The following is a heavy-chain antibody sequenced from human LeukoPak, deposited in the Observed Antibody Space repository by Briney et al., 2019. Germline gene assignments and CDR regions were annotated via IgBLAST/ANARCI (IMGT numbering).Heavy chain of an antibody. Sequence: SETLSLTCAVYGGSFSDCYWSWIRQPPGKGLEWIGEINHSGSTNYNPSLKSRVTISVDTSKNQFSLKLTSVTAADTAVYYCARERPLVVVPAATTLHVLDLDVWGQGTTVTVSS. V-gene: IGHV4-34*01. J-gene: IGHJ6*02. CDR2: INHSGST. D-gene: IGHD2-2*01. CDR1: GGSFSDCY. CDR3: ARERPLVVVPAATTLHVLDLDV.